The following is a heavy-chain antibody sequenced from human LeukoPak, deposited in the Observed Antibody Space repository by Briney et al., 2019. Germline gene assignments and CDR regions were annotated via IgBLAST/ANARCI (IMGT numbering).Heavy chain of an antibody. CDR2: ISSSSSYI. Sequence: GGSLRLSCAASGFTFSSYSMNWVRQAPGKGLEWVSSISSSSSYIYYADSVKGRFTISRDNAKNSLHLQMNSLGAEDTAVYYCARGMIHREVTCSSTSCYWEYYFDYWGQGTLVTVSS. CDR3: ARGMIHREVTCSSTSCYWEYYFDY. J-gene: IGHJ4*02. D-gene: IGHD2-2*01. CDR1: GFTFSSYS. V-gene: IGHV3-21*01.